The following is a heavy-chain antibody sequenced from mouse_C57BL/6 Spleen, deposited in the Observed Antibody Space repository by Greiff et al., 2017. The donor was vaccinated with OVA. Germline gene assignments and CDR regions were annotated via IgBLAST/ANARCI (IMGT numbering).Heavy chain of an antibody. Sequence: VQLKESGPVLVKPGASVKMSCKASGYTFTDYYMNWVKQSHGKSLEWIGVINPYNGGTSYNQKFKGKATLTVDKSSSTAYMELNSLTSEDSAVYYCARGGNYEDWFAYWGQGTLVTVSA. V-gene: IGHV1-19*01. J-gene: IGHJ3*01. CDR2: INPYNGGT. CDR3: ARGGNYEDWFAY. CDR1: GYTFTDYY. D-gene: IGHD2-1*01.